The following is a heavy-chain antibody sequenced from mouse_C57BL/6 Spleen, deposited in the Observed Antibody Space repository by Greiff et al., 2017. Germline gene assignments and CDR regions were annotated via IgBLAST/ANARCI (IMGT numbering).Heavy chain of an antibody. V-gene: IGHV1-61*01. CDR1: GYTFTRYW. CDR2: IYPSDSET. Sequence: VQLQQPGAELVRPGSSVQLSCKASGYTFTRYWMAWVKQRPGQGLEWIGNIYPSDSETHYNQKFQDKATLTVDKSSSPAYMQLSSLTSEDSAVYYCAREGPPSWFAYWGQGTLVTVSA. D-gene: IGHD3-3*01. J-gene: IGHJ3*01. CDR3: AREGPPSWFAY.